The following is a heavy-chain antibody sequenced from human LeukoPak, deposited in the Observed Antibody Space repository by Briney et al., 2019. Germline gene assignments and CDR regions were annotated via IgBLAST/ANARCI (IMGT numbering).Heavy chain of an antibody. J-gene: IGHJ4*02. V-gene: IGHV4-59*01. CDR2: IYYSGST. Sequence: KPSETLSLTCTVSGGSISSNYWSWIRQPPGKGLEWIGYIYYSGSTNYNPSLKSRVTISVDTSKNQFSLKLSSVTAADTAVYYCARDYNPFDYWGQGTLVTVSS. CDR3: ARDYNPFDY. D-gene: IGHD5-24*01. CDR1: GGSISSNY.